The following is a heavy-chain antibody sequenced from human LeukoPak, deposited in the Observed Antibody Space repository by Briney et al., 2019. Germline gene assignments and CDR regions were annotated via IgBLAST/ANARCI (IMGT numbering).Heavy chain of an antibody. CDR3: TTTIVGVTTWFDP. CDR2: IKNKTNGGTT. V-gene: IGHV3-15*01. J-gene: IGHJ5*02. Sequence: PGGSLRLSCAASGFTLSNAYMSWVRQAPGKGLEWVGRIKNKTNGGTTDYAAPVKGRFTISRDDSKNTLYLQMNSLKTEDTAVYYCTTTIVGVTTWFDPWGQGTLITVSS. CDR1: GFTLSNAY. D-gene: IGHD1-26*01.